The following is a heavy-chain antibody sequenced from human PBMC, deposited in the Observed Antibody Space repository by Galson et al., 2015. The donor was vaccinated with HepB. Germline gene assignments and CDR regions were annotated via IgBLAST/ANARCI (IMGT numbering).Heavy chain of an antibody. D-gene: IGHD5-18*01. Sequence: PALVKPTQTLTLTCTFSGFSLSTSGVGVGWIRQPPGKALEWLALIYWDDDKRYSPSLKSRLTITKDTSKNQVVLTMTNMDPVDTATYYCACGYQVLYFDYWGQGTLVTVSS. V-gene: IGHV2-5*02. CDR1: GFSLSTSGVG. CDR2: IYWDDDK. J-gene: IGHJ4*02. CDR3: ACGYQVLYFDY.